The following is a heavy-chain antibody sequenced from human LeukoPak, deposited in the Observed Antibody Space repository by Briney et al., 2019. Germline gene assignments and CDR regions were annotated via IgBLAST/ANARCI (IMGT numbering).Heavy chain of an antibody. D-gene: IGHD3-22*01. CDR3: ARVDYDSSKAWVPSFDP. V-gene: IGHV1-18*01. CDR1: GYTFTSYG. J-gene: IGHJ5*02. CDR2: ISAYNGNT. Sequence: GASVKVSCKASGYTFTSYGISWVPQAPGQGLEWMGWISAYNGNTNYAQKLQGRVTMTTDTSTSTAYMELRSLRSDDTAVYYCARVDYDSSKAWVPSFDPWGQGTLVTVSS.